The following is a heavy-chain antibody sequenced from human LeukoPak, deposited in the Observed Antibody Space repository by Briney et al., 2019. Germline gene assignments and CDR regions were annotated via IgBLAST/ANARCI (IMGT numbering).Heavy chain of an antibody. CDR2: IYYSGCT. Sequence: PSETLSLTCTVSGGSISSGDYYWSWIRQPPGKGLEWIGYIYYSGCTYYNPSLKSRVTISVDTSKNQFSPKLSSVTAADTAVYYCARDSPGYYYGMDVWGQGTTVTVSS. CDR1: GGSISSGDYY. J-gene: IGHJ6*02. CDR3: ARDSPGYYYGMDV. V-gene: IGHV4-30-4*01.